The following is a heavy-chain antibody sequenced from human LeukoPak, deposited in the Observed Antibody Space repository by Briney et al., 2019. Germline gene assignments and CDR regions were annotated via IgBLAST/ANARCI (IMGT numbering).Heavy chain of an antibody. CDR2: INPNSGGT. Sequence: ASVKVSCKASGYTFTGYYMHWVRQAPGQGLEWMGWINPNSGGTNYAQKFQGRVTMTRDTSISTAYMELRSLRSDDTAVYYCARDPVAVAGIDYYYYYGMDVWGQGTTVTVSS. J-gene: IGHJ6*02. V-gene: IGHV1-2*02. CDR3: ARDPVAVAGIDYYYYYGMDV. D-gene: IGHD6-19*01. CDR1: GYTFTGYY.